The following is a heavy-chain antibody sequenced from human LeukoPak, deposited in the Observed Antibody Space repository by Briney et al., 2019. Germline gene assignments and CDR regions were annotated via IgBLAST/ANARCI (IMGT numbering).Heavy chain of an antibody. CDR1: GFTFGDYV. V-gene: IGHV3-7*01. Sequence: QPGRSLRLSCKTSGFTFGDYVMSWVRQAPGKGLECVGNIKFDGSEIYYLDSVRGRFSISRDNAKNSLYLQMNSLRVEDTAVYYCTRDLNHDSSGWGQGTLVTVSS. CDR3: TRDLNHDSSG. D-gene: IGHD3-22*01. J-gene: IGHJ4*02. CDR2: IKFDGSEI.